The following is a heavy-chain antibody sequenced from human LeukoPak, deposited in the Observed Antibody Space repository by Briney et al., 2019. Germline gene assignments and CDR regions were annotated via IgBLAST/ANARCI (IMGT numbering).Heavy chain of an antibody. CDR3: ASGPPGIAVAGGAFDI. J-gene: IGHJ3*02. D-gene: IGHD6-19*01. CDR2: ISAYNGNT. V-gene: IGHV1-18*01. Sequence: ASVKVSCKASGYTFTSYGISWVRQAPGQGLEWMGWISAYNGNTNYAQKLQGRVTMTTDTSTGTAYMELRSLRSDDTAVYYCASGPPGIAVAGGAFDIWGQGTMVTVSS. CDR1: GYTFTSYG.